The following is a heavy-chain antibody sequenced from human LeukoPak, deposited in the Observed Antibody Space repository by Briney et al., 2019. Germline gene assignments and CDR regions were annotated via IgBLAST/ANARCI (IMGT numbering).Heavy chain of an antibody. Sequence: SETLSLTCTVSGGSISSYYWSWIRQPAGKGLEWIGYIYYSGSTNYNPSLKSRVTISVDTSKNQFSLKLSSVTAADTAVYYCARSDCSSTSCYGFFDYWGQGTLVTVSS. D-gene: IGHD2-2*01. J-gene: IGHJ4*02. CDR3: ARSDCSSTSCYGFFDY. CDR2: IYYSGST. CDR1: GGSISSYY. V-gene: IGHV4-59*01.